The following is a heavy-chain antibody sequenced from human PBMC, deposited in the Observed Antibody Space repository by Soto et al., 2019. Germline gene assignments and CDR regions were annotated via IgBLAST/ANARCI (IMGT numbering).Heavy chain of an antibody. D-gene: IGHD6-13*01. CDR1: GGSISSYY. Sequence: PSETLSLTCTVSGGSISSYYWSWIRQPPGKGLEWIGYIYYSGSTNYNPSLKSRVTISVDTSKNQFSLKLSSVTAADTAVYYCARGRQYSSSDPFFDYPGQGTLVTVSS. CDR3: ARGRQYSSSDPFFDY. CDR2: IYYSGST. V-gene: IGHV4-59*01. J-gene: IGHJ4*02.